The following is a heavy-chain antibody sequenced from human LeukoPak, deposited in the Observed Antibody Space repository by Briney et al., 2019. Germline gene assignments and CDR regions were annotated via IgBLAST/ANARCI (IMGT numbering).Heavy chain of an antibody. J-gene: IGHJ3*02. CDR1: GFTFSSYA. V-gene: IGHV3-23*01. Sequence: GGSLRLSCAASGFTFSSYAMSWVRQAPGKGLEWVSAISGSGGSTYYADSVKGRFTISRDNSKNTLYLQMNSLRAEDTAVYYCAKVPRRAYCGGDCYPDAFDIWGQGTMVTVSS. CDR3: AKVPRRAYCGGDCYPDAFDI. CDR2: ISGSGGST. D-gene: IGHD2-21*02.